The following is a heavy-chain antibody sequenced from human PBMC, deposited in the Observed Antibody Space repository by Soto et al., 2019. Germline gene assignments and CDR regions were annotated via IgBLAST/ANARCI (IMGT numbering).Heavy chain of an antibody. Sequence: QVQLVESGGGVVQPGRSLRLSCAASGFTFSSYAMHWVRQAPGKGLEWVAVISYDGSNKYYSDSVKGRFTISRDNSKNTLYLQMNSRSAEDTAVYYCARDRNPNYYYDGMDVWGQGTTVTVSS. CDR1: GFTFSSYA. J-gene: IGHJ6*02. V-gene: IGHV3-30-3*01. CDR2: ISYDGSNK. CDR3: ARDRNPNYYYDGMDV. D-gene: IGHD4-4*01.